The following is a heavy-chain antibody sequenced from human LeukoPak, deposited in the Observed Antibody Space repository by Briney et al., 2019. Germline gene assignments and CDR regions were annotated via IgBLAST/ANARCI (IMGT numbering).Heavy chain of an antibody. Sequence: PGGSLRLSCAASGFTFSSYSMNWVRQAPGKGLEWVSSISSSTTYINYADSVKGRFTISRDNSKNTLYLQMNSLRAEDTAVYYCAKSYTDSLSFDYWGQGTLVTVSS. CDR2: ISSSTTYI. J-gene: IGHJ4*02. CDR1: GFTFSSYS. D-gene: IGHD2-2*02. CDR3: AKSYTDSLSFDY. V-gene: IGHV3-21*01.